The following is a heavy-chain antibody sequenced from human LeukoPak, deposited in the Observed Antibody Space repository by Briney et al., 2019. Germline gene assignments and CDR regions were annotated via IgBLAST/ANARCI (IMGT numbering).Heavy chain of an antibody. CDR3: ASRGSGSFNWFDP. V-gene: IGHV4-59*01. CDR2: IYYSGST. Sequence: KPGGSLRLSCAASGFTFSSYAMSWIRQPPGKGLEWIGYIYYSGSTNYNPSLKSRVTISVDTSKNQFSLKLSSVTAADTAVYYCASRGSGSFNWFDPWGQGTLVTVSS. CDR1: GFTFSSYA. D-gene: IGHD3-10*01. J-gene: IGHJ5*02.